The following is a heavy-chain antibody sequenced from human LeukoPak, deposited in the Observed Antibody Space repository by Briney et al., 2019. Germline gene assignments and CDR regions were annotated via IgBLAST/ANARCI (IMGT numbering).Heavy chain of an antibody. D-gene: IGHD5-18*01. V-gene: IGHV1-2*02. Sequence: GASVKVSCKASGYTFTGYYMHWVRQAPGQGLEWMGWINPNSGSTNYAQKFQGRVTMTRDTSISTAYMELSRLRSDDTAVYYCARGPRGYSYAPGNWFDPWGQGTLVTVSS. J-gene: IGHJ5*02. CDR1: GYTFTGYY. CDR3: ARGPRGYSYAPGNWFDP. CDR2: INPNSGST.